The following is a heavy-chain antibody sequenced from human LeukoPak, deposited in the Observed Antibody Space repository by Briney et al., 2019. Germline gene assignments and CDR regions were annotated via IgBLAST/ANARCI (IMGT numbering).Heavy chain of an antibody. Sequence: GESLKISCQGSGYSFTSSWIALVRQMPGKGLELVGIIYPPDSNTRYSPSFQGQVTISVDKSISTAHLQWSSLKASDTAMYYCARQGCSTISCHPIENWGQGTLVTVSS. CDR1: GYSFTSSW. CDR3: ARQGCSTISCHPIEN. J-gene: IGHJ4*02. D-gene: IGHD2-2*01. CDR2: IYPPDSNT. V-gene: IGHV5-51*01.